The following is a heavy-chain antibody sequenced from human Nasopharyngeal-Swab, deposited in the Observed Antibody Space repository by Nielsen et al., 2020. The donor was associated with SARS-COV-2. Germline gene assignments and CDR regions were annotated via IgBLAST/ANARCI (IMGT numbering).Heavy chain of an antibody. Sequence: GESLKISCAASGFTFSGYSMNWVRQAPGKGLEWVSSISSSSSYIYYADSVKGRFTISRDNAKNSLYLQMNSLRAEDTAVYYCARGHATGYGGQGTLVTVSS. CDR1: GFTFSGYS. J-gene: IGHJ4*02. CDR2: ISSSSSYI. CDR3: ARGHATGY. V-gene: IGHV3-21*01. D-gene: IGHD1-14*01.